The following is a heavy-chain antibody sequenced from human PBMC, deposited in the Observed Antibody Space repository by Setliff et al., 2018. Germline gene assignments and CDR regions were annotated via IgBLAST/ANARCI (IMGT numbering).Heavy chain of an antibody. Sequence: PSETLSLTCTVSGGSISSYYWSWIRQPAGKGLEWIGHIYIGGSANYNPSLKSRVTMSIDTSKNQFSLKLSSVTAADTAVYYCARSFSRREKFLLDYWGQGALVTVSS. J-gene: IGHJ4*02. CDR3: ARSFSRREKFLLDY. CDR2: IYIGGSA. CDR1: GGSISSYY. V-gene: IGHV4-4*07.